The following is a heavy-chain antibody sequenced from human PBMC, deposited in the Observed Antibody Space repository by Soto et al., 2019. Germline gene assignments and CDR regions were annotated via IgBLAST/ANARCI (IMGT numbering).Heavy chain of an antibody. J-gene: IGHJ4*02. D-gene: IGHD3-22*01. Sequence: ASVKVSCKASGYTFTSCGISWVRQAPGQGLEWMGWISAYNGNTNYAQKLQGRVTMTTDTSTSTAYMELRSLRSDDTAVYYCARSPYYYDSTTQDCWGQGTLVTVSS. CDR1: GYTFTSCG. CDR3: ARSPYYYDSTTQDC. V-gene: IGHV1-18*01. CDR2: ISAYNGNT.